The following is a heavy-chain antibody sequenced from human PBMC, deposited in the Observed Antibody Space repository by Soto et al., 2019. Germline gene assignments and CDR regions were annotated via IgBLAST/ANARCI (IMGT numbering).Heavy chain of an antibody. CDR2: IWYDGSNK. J-gene: IGHJ6*02. CDR3: ARDERFVDLIRGYGMDV. V-gene: IGHV3-33*01. D-gene: IGHD3-10*01. Sequence: QVQLVESGGGVVQPGRSLRLSCAASGFTFSIYGMHWVRQAPGKGLEWVAVIWYDGSNKYYADSVKGRFTISRDNSKNTLYLQMNSLRAEDTAVYYCARDERFVDLIRGYGMDVWGQGTTVTVSS. CDR1: GFTFSIYG.